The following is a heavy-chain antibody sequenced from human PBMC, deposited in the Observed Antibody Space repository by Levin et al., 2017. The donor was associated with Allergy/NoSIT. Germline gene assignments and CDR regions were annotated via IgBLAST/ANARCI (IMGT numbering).Heavy chain of an antibody. J-gene: IGHJ3*02. CDR2: INHSGST. Sequence: SQTLSLTCAVYGGSFSGYYWSWIRQPPGKGLEWIGEINHSGSTNYNPSLKSRVTISVDTSKNQFSLKLSSVTAADTAVYYCARGRGGGSGSPFDIWGQGTMVTVSS. CDR3: ARGRGGGSGSPFDI. CDR1: GGSFSGYY. V-gene: IGHV4-34*01. D-gene: IGHD3-10*01.